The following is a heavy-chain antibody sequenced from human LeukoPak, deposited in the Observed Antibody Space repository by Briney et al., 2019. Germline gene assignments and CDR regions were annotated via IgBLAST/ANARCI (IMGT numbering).Heavy chain of an antibody. CDR1: GGSISSGGYY. V-gene: IGHV4-31*03. CDR2: IYYSGST. J-gene: IGHJ4*02. CDR3: ARAPSGSPAHFDY. D-gene: IGHD1-26*01. Sequence: SETLSLTCTVSGGSISSGGYYWSWIRQHPGKGLEWIGYIYYSGSTYYNPSLKSRVTISVDTSKNQFSLKLSSVTATDTAVYYCARAPSGSPAHFDYWGQGTLVTVSP.